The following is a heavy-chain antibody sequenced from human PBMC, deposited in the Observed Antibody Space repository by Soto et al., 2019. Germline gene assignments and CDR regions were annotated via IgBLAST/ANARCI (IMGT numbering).Heavy chain of an antibody. D-gene: IGHD3-22*01. J-gene: IGHJ4*02. CDR3: ARVGGSYYYDSSGYFNY. V-gene: IGHV1-69*13. CDR1: GGTFSSYA. Sequence: GASVKVSCKASGGTFSSYAISWVRQAPGQGLEWMGGIIPIFGTANYAQKFQGRVTITADESTSTAYMELSSLRSEDTAVYYCARVGGSYYYDSSGYFNYWGQGTLVTVSS. CDR2: IIPIFGTA.